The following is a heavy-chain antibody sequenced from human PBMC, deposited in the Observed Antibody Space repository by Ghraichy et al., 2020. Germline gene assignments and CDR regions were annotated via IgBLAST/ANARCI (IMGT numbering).Heavy chain of an antibody. V-gene: IGHV3-23*01. CDR2: ITGNGGST. Sequence: GGSLRLSCAASGFTFSNYAMNWVRQAPGKGLEWVSSITGNGGSTYHADSVKGRFAISRDNSKDALYLQMNSLRAEDTAIYYCAKASINSCAGAVCYHFDYWGQGTPVTVSS. D-gene: IGHD2-8*02. CDR3: AKASINSCAGAVCYHFDY. J-gene: IGHJ4*02. CDR1: GFTFSNYA.